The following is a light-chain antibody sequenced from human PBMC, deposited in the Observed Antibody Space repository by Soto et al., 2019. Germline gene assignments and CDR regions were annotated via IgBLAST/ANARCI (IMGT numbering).Light chain of an antibody. J-gene: IGLJ3*02. V-gene: IGLV1-44*01. CDR2: SND. CDR1: SSNIGSNT. Sequence: QSVLTQPPSASETPGQRVTISCSGSSSNIGSNTVNWYQQFPGTAPKLLIYSNDQRPSGVPDRFSGSKSGTSASLAISGLQSDDEADYYCAACDDTMLGWLFGGGTKLTVL. CDR3: AACDDTMLGWL.